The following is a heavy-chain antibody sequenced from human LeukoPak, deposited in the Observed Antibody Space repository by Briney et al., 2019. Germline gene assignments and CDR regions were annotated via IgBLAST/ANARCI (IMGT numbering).Heavy chain of an antibody. J-gene: IGHJ5*02. CDR1: GFTFSNAW. V-gene: IGHV3-15*01. CDR3: TTPLGIVAASRFDP. D-gene: IGHD3-22*01. Sequence: GGSLRLSCAASGFTFSNAWMSWVRQAPGKGLEWVGRIKSKTDGGTTDYAAPVKGRFTISRDDSKNTLYLQMNSLKTEDTAVSYCTTPLGIVAASRFDPWGQGTLVTVSS. CDR2: IKSKTDGGTT.